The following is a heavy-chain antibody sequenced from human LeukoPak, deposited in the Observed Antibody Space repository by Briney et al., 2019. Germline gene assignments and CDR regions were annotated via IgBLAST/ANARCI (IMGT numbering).Heavy chain of an antibody. V-gene: IGHV3-23*01. CDR3: AKGGKYDILTGRDQIDY. CDR2: ISGSGGST. J-gene: IGHJ4*02. Sequence: GGSLRLSCAASGFTFSSYAMSWVRQAPGKGLEWVSAISGSGGSTYYADSVKGRFTISRDNSKNTLYLQMNRLRAEDTAVYYCAKGGKYDILTGRDQIDYWGQGTLVTVSS. CDR1: GFTFSSYA. D-gene: IGHD3-9*01.